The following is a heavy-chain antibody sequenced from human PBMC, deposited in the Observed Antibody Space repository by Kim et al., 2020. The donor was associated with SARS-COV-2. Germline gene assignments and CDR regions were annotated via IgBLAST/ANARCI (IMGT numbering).Heavy chain of an antibody. CDR3: TRFPSLGYCSSTSWFSRCLGIGY. D-gene: IGHD2-2*01. J-gene: IGHJ4*02. CDR1: GFTFGDYA. CDR2: IRSKAYGGTT. Sequence: GGSLRLSCTASGFTFGDYAMSWFRQAPGKGLEWVGFIRSKAYGGTTEYAASVKGRFTISRDDSKSIAYLQMNSLKTEDTAVYYCTRFPSLGYCSSTSWFSRCLGIGYWGQGTLVTVSS. V-gene: IGHV3-49*03.